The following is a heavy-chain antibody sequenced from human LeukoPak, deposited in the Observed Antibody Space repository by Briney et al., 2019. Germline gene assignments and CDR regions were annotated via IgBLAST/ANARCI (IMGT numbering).Heavy chain of an antibody. D-gene: IGHD3-9*01. Sequence: PSETLSLTCAVSGVSISSSEWWIWVRQPPGQGLEWIGEIHRDGRTRYNPSLKSRVTMSMDYSKNQFSLSVTSVTAADTAIYYCGMTDIYFNPIDYWGPGSLVTVSS. CDR3: GMTDIYFNPIDY. J-gene: IGHJ4*02. CDR2: IHRDGRT. CDR1: GVSISSSEW. V-gene: IGHV4-4*02.